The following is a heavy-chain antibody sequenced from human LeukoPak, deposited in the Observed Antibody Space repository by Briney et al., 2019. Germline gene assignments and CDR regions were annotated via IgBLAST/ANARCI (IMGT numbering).Heavy chain of an antibody. CDR3: ARDLYSSGWSLADY. Sequence: ASVKVSCKASGYTFTSYGISWVRQAPGQGLESMGWISAYNGNTNYAQKLQGRVTMTTDTSTSTAYMELRSLRSDDTAVYYCARDLYSSGWSLADYWGQGTLVTVSS. CDR2: ISAYNGNT. CDR1: GYTFTSYG. D-gene: IGHD6-19*01. J-gene: IGHJ4*02. V-gene: IGHV1-18*01.